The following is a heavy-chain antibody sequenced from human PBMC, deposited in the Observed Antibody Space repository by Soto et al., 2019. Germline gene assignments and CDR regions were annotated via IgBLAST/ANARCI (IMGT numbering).Heavy chain of an antibody. D-gene: IGHD6-19*01. CDR2: ISYDGSNM. J-gene: IGHJ6*02. CDR3: GIGWGKAGPYYHYGMDV. V-gene: IGHV3-30-3*01. CDR1: GFTFTNYA. Sequence: QVQLEESGGGVVQPGRSLRLSCAASGFTFTNYAIHWVRQAPGKGLQWVAVISYDGSNMYYADSVKGRFTVSRGNSKRTVYLQMDRLRVGDTAGYYCGIGWGKAGPYYHYGMDVWGPGNTLTVSS.